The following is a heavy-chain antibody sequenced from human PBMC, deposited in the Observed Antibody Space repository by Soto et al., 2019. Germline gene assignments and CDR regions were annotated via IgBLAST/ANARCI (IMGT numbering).Heavy chain of an antibody. V-gene: IGHV4-30-4*01. CDR2: IYYTGGT. CDR1: GDYINTDYY. D-gene: IGHD3-22*01. J-gene: IGHJ5*01. Sequence: NPSETLSLTCAVSGDYINTDYYWSWIRQPPGKGLEWIGHIYYTGGTFYSPSLKSRPALSVDTSKNRFSLRLSSVTAADTAVYYCARDTASKDYDSHSYYPPFDSWGQGALVTVSS. CDR3: ARDTASKDYDSHSYYPPFDS.